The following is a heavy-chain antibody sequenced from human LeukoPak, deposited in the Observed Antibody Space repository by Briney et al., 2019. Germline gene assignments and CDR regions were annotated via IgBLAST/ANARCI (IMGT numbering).Heavy chain of an antibody. Sequence: ASVKVFCKASGYTFTSYDINWVRQATGQGLEWMGWMNSNRGNTGYVQKFQGRVTMTRDTSRSTAYMELSSLRSEGRAGYYCATSNQGVLLFGELRSRNFDYSGQGNLVTVSS. J-gene: IGHJ4*02. CDR1: GYTFTSYD. CDR3: ATSNQGVLLFGELRSRNFDY. CDR2: MNSNRGNT. D-gene: IGHD3-10*01. V-gene: IGHV1-8*01.